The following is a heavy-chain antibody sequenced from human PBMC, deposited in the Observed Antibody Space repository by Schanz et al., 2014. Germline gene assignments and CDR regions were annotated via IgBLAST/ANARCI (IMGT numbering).Heavy chain of an antibody. Sequence: QVQLVQSGAEVKKPGASVKVSCKASGYTFSSYGISWVRQAPGQGLEWMGRISAYTNNTNYAQKVQGRVTMTTDTSTSTVYMELSSLRSEDTAVYYCARDGVDAAAGGNYWGQGTLVNVSS. CDR1: GYTFSSYG. D-gene: IGHD6-13*01. J-gene: IGHJ4*02. CDR3: ARDGVDAAAGGNY. CDR2: ISAYTNNT. V-gene: IGHV1-18*04.